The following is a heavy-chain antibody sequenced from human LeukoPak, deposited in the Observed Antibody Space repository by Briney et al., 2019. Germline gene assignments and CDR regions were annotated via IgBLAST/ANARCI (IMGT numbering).Heavy chain of an antibody. J-gene: IGHJ3*02. CDR2: IYYSGST. D-gene: IGHD1-26*01. CDR1: GGSISSGSYC. Sequence: SETLSLTCTVSGGSISSGSYCWSWIRQPPGKGLEWIGYIYYSGSTNYSPSLKSRVTISVDTSKNQFSLKLSSVTAADTAVYYCARGLSGAGAFDIWGQGTMVTVSS. V-gene: IGHV4-61*01. CDR3: ARGLSGAGAFDI.